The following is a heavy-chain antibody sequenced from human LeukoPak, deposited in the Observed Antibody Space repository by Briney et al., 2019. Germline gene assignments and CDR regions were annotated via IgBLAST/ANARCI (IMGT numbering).Heavy chain of an antibody. V-gene: IGHV3-23*01. J-gene: IGHJ4*02. Sequence: GGSLRLSCAASGFTFSSYAMSWVRQAPGKGLEWVSAISGSGGSTYYADSVKGRFTISRDNSKNTLYLQMDSLRAEDTAVYYCAKDWNGYNFFDYWGQGTLVTVSS. CDR3: AKDWNGYNFFDY. CDR2: ISGSGGST. CDR1: GFTFSSYA. D-gene: IGHD5-24*01.